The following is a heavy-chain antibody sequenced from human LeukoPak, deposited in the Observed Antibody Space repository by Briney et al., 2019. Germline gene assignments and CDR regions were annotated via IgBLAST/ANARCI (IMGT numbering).Heavy chain of an antibody. Sequence: SETLSLTCTVSGGSIISSSYYWGWIRQPPGKGLEWIGSIYYTGSTYYNPSLRSRVTMSVDTSKNQFSLKLSSVTAADTAVYYCAREGSPGLWFDPWGQGTLVTVS. CDR1: GGSIISSSYY. V-gene: IGHV4-39*07. D-gene: IGHD2-15*01. CDR2: IYYTGST. J-gene: IGHJ5*02. CDR3: AREGSPGLWFDP.